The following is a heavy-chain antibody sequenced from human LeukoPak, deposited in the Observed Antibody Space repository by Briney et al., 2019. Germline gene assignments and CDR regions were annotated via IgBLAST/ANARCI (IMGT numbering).Heavy chain of an antibody. CDR1: GFTFDDSD. Sequence: WGSLRLSCAASGFTFDDSDMHWVRQAPGKGLEWVSLITQNGRTTYYADSVRGRFTISRDNSKNSLYLQMNSLRVEDSALYYCAKDRMGSYTDWGQGTLVTVSS. J-gene: IGHJ4*02. CDR2: ITQNGRTT. D-gene: IGHD1-26*01. V-gene: IGHV3-43D*03. CDR3: AKDRMGSYTD.